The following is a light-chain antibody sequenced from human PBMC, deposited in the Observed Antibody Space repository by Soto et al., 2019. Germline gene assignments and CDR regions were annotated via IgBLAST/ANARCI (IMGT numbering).Light chain of an antibody. CDR3: QQGYSTPLT. CDR2: STS. V-gene: IGKV1-39*01. Sequence: DIQMTQSPSSLSASVGDGVTITCRASQNIQNYLNWYQQKPGKAPELLIYSTSNLQSGLPSRFSGSGSDTDFTLTISNVQPEDFASYYCQQGYSTPLTFGGGTKVEIK. J-gene: IGKJ4*01. CDR1: QNIQNY.